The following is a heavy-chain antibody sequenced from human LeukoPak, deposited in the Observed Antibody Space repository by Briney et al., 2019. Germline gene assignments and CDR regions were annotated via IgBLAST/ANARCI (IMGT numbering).Heavy chain of an antibody. CDR2: IYYSGYT. CDR1: GDSISSSEFY. Sequence: KSSQTLSLTCTVSGDSISSSEFYWSWIRQPPGKGLEWIGYIYYSGYTDYTPSLKSRVTMSIDTSKNQFSLKLTSVTAADTAVYYCVRGVYYFDYWGQGTLVTVSS. D-gene: IGHD3-10*01. J-gene: IGHJ4*02. V-gene: IGHV4-30-4*01. CDR3: VRGVYYFDY.